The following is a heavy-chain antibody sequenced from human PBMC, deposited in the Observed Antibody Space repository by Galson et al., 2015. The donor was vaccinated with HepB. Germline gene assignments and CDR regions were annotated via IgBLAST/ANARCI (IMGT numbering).Heavy chain of an antibody. J-gene: IGHJ4*02. D-gene: IGHD3-9*01. CDR2: INPNSGGT. CDR1: GYTFTGYY. CDR3: AREGYDILTGYSFDY. V-gene: IGHV1-2*02. Sequence: SVKVSCKASGYTFTGYYMHWVRQAPGQGLEWMGWINPNSGGTNYAQKFQGRVTMTRDTSISTAYMELSRLRSDDTAVYYCAREGYDILTGYSFDYWGQGTLVTVSS.